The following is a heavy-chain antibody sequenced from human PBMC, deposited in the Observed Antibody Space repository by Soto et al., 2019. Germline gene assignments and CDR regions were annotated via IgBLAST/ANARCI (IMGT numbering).Heavy chain of an antibody. D-gene: IGHD3-16*01. CDR2: IGSTSATI. CDR1: GFTFSSYS. V-gene: IGHV3-48*02. Sequence: EVQLVESGGGLVQPGGSLRLSCAASGFTFSSYSMNRVRQAPGKGLEWVAYIGSTSATIYHADSVKGRFTISRDNAKNSLYLQMNSLRDEDTAVYYCARGGEGNYYYYGMDLWGQGTAVTVSS. CDR3: ARGGEGNYYYYGMDL. J-gene: IGHJ6*02.